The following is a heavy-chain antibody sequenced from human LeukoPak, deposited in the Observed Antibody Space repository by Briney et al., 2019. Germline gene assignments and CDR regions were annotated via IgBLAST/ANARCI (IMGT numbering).Heavy chain of an antibody. J-gene: IGHJ6*03. Sequence: SQTLSLTCAVYGGSFSVYYWSWIRQPPGKGLEWIGEINHSGSTNYNPSLKSRVTISVDTSKNQFSLKLSSVTAADTAVYYCARGQRGYEFRYYFYMDVWGKGTTVTVSS. CDR1: GGSFSVYY. V-gene: IGHV4-34*01. CDR3: ARGQRGYEFRYYFYMDV. CDR2: INHSGST. D-gene: IGHD5-12*01.